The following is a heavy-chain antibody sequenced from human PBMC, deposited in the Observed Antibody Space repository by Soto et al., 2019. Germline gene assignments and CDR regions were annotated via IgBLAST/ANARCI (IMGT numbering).Heavy chain of an antibody. CDR1: GFTFSGFG. D-gene: IGHD4-17*01. CDR2: ISYDGNNK. V-gene: IGHV3-30*18. Sequence: QVQLVESGGGVVQPGRSLRLSCAASGFTFSGFGMHWVRQAPGKGLEWVAVISYDGNNKYYADSVKGRFTISRDNSKNTLYLQMNTLRAEDTAVYYCAKDHLPSTATTPGYWGQGTLVTVSS. J-gene: IGHJ4*02. CDR3: AKDHLPSTATTPGY.